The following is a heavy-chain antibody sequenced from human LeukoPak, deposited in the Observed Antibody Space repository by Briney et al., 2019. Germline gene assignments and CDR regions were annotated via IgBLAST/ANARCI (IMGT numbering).Heavy chain of an antibody. CDR2: IYISGST. D-gene: IGHD6-19*01. V-gene: IGHV4-4*07. CDR3: ARDRAGAFDI. CDR1: GVTISSYD. J-gene: IGHJ3*02. Sequence: PSETLSLTCTASGVTISSYDWSWIRQPAGKGLEWIGRIYISGSTNYNSSLKSRVTMSVDTSKNQFSRKLSSVTAADTAVYYCARDRAGAFDIWGQGTMFTVSP.